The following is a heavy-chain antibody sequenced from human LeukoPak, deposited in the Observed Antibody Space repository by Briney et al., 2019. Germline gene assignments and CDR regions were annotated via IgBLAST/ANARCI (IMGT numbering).Heavy chain of an antibody. Sequence: SETLSLTCTVSGGSISGYYWSWIRQPPGKGLEWIGYIYYSGSTNYNPSLKSRVTISVDTSKNQFSLKLSSVTAADTAVYYCARAEHIAAAPEDWGQGTLVTVSS. CDR2: IYYSGST. J-gene: IGHJ4*02. D-gene: IGHD6-13*01. V-gene: IGHV4-59*01. CDR1: GGSISGYY. CDR3: ARAEHIAAAPED.